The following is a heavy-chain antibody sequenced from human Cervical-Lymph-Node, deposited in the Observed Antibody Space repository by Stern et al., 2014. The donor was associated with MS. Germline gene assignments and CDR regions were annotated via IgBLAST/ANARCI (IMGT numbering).Heavy chain of an antibody. Sequence: VQLVQSGAEVKKPGASVKASCKASGYTFTDYYVHWVRQAPGQGLEWMGWVNPDSGSTKYAQKYQDSVTMTRDTSIGTAYMELTRLRSDDTAVYYCARAYGSGTFLGMDVWGQGTTVIVSS. CDR1: GYTFTDYY. D-gene: IGHD3-10*01. V-gene: IGHV1-2*04. J-gene: IGHJ6*02. CDR3: ARAYGSGTFLGMDV. CDR2: VNPDSGST.